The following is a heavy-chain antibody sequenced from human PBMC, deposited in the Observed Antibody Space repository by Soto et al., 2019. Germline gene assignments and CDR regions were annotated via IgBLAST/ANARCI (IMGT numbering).Heavy chain of an antibody. CDR1: GDSVTIGSYY. D-gene: IGHD7-27*01. CDR2: ISYTGRT. CDR3: AREWGLLPYYVMNV. Sequence: SETLSLTCIVSGDSVTIGSYYWTWLRQPPGKGLEWIGYISYTGRTKYNPSLQSRVTISVDTSKNDFSLNLSSVTAADTAVYFCAREWGLLPYYVMNVWGHGTAVTVSS. J-gene: IGHJ6*02. V-gene: IGHV4-61*03.